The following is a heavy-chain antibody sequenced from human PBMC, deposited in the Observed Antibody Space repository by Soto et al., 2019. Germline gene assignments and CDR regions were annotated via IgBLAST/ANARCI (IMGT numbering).Heavy chain of an antibody. CDR3: ARQGYSFAHAFDY. Sequence: SETLSLICTVSGGSISSSSYYWGWIRQPPGKGLEWIGSIYYSGTTYYNPSLKSRVTISVDTSQNQFSLKLSSVTAADTAVYYCARQGYSFAHAFDYWGQGTLVTVSS. CDR2: IYYSGTT. CDR1: GGSISSSSYY. V-gene: IGHV4-39*01. J-gene: IGHJ4*02. D-gene: IGHD5-18*01.